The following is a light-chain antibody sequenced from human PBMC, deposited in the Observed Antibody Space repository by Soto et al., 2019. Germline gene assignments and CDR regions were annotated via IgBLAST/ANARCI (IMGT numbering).Light chain of an antibody. CDR3: SSYRSSSGLV. J-gene: IGLJ2*01. V-gene: IGLV2-14*01. CDR2: EGS. Sequence: QSALTQPPSVSGSPGQSITISCTGTSSDVGGYNYVSWYQQHPGTAPKLMIYEGSNRPSGVSNRFSGSKSGTTASLTISGLQADDEADYCCSSYRSSSGLVFGGGTKLTVL. CDR1: SSDVGGYNY.